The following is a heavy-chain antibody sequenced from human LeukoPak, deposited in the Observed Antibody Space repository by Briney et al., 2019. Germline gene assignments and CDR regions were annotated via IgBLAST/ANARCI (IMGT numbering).Heavy chain of an antibody. CDR1: GFTFSSYE. J-gene: IGHJ4*02. Sequence: GGSLRLSCAASGFTFSSYEMNWVRQAPGKGLEWVSYISSSGSTIYYADSVKGRFTISRDNAKNSLCLQMNSLRAEDTAVYYCARGAATIHYWGQGTLVTVSS. CDR3: ARGAATIHY. D-gene: IGHD5-12*01. CDR2: ISSSGSTI. V-gene: IGHV3-48*03.